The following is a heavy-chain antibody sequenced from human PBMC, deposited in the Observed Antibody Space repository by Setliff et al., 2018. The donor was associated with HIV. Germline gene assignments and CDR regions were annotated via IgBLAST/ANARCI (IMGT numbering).Heavy chain of an antibody. J-gene: IGHJ4*02. CDR1: GYTFTSYG. CDR3: VRRATAAEVFDY. Sequence: GASVKVSCKASGYTFTSYGISWVRQAPGQGLEWMGWISAYNGSTSYSVKFQGRLTITRDTSANTAYMELSNLRSEDTAVYYCVRRATAAEVFDYWGQGTLVTVSS. CDR2: ISAYNGST. V-gene: IGHV1-18*01. D-gene: IGHD6-13*01.